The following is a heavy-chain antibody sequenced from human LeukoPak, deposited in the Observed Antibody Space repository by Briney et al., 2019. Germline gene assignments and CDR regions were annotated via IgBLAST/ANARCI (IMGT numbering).Heavy chain of an antibody. J-gene: IGHJ4*02. Sequence: ASVKVSCKVSRYTLTELSMHWVRQAPGKGLEWMGGFDPEDGETIYAQKFQGRVTMTEDTSTDTAYMELSSLRSEDTAVYYCATTRWELLRLDYWGQGTLVTVSS. CDR2: FDPEDGET. D-gene: IGHD1-26*01. CDR1: RYTLTELS. V-gene: IGHV1-24*01. CDR3: ATTRWELLRLDY.